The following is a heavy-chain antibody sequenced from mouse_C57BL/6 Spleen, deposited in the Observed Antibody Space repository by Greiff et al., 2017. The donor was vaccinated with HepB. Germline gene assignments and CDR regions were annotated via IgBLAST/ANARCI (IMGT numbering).Heavy chain of an antibody. CDR1: GYTFTSYW. CDR2: IDPSDSET. J-gene: IGHJ1*03. D-gene: IGHD1-1*01. Sequence: QVQLQQPGVELVRPGSSVKLSCKASGYTFTSYWMHWVKQRPIQGLEWIGNIDPSDSETHYNQKFKDKATLTVDKSFSTAYMQLSSLTSEDSAVYYCAREGTTVVNGYFDVWGTGTTVTVSS. CDR3: AREGTTVVNGYFDV. V-gene: IGHV1-52*01.